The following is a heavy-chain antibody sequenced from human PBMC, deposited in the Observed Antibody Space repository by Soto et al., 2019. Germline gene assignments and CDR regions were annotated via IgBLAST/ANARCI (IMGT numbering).Heavy chain of an antibody. V-gene: IGHV4-39*01. D-gene: IGHD2-15*01. Sequence: SETLSLTCTVSGGSISSSSYYWGRIRQPPGKEQTWIGSIYKSGSTNYNPSLNSRGTISVGTSKNQFSLKLSSVTAADTAVYYCARHVINCSGGSCYSERGESPALYNWCDPWGQGTLVTVSS. CDR1: GGSISSSSYY. J-gene: IGHJ5*02. CDR2: IYKSGST. CDR3: ARHVINCSGGSCYSERGESPALYNWCDP.